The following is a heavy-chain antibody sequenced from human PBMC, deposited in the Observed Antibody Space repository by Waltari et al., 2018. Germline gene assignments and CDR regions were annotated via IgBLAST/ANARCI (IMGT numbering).Heavy chain of an antibody. Sequence: VQLVQSGAEVKKPGASVRVSCQASGYTFTSSDINWVRPAAGKGLEWREWRKPNRGNTGYAKKFQGRITMTRNTSISTAYMELSSLRSDDTAVYYCARGHSWAARTVNPFEIWGRGTLVTVSS. CDR2: RKPNRGNT. CDR1: GYTFTSSD. J-gene: IGHJ4*02. V-gene: IGHV1-8*01. D-gene: IGHD2-8*02. CDR3: ARGHSWAARTVNPFEI.